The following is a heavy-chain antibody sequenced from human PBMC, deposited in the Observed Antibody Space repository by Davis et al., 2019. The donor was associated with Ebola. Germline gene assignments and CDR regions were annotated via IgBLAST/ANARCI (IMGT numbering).Heavy chain of an antibody. D-gene: IGHD1-26*01. CDR3: ATDLGGATPFDY. CDR2: MNPNSGNT. V-gene: IGHV1-8*01. J-gene: IGHJ4*02. Sequence: AASVKVSCKASGYTFTSYDINWVRQATGQGLEWMGWMNPNSGNTGYAQNFQGRVTMTRNTSISTAYMELSSLRSEDTAVYYCATDLGGATPFDYWGQGTLVTVSS. CDR1: GYTFTSYD.